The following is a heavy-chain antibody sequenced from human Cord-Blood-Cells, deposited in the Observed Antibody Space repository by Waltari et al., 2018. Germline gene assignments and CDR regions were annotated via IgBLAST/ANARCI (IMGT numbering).Heavy chain of an antibody. D-gene: IGHD2-15*01. CDR2: IYPGDSDT. Sequence: EVQLVQSGAEVKKPGEALKISCKGSGYNFTSYWIGWVRQMPGKGLEWMGIIYPGDSDTRYSPSFQGQVIISADKPIRTAYLQWSSLKASDTAMYYCARHDLETATDYWGQGTLVTVSS. CDR1: GYNFTSYW. CDR3: ARHDLETATDY. J-gene: IGHJ4*02. V-gene: IGHV5-51*01.